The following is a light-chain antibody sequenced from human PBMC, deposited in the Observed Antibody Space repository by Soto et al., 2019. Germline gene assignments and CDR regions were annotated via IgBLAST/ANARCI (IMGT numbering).Light chain of an antibody. J-gene: IGKJ1*01. CDR2: DAS. CDR1: QTISSW. Sequence: GDRVTITCRASQTISSWLAWYQQKPGKAPKLLIYDASSLESGVPSRFSGSGSGTEFTLTISSLQPDDFATYYCQQYNSYSPTFGQGTTGDIK. V-gene: IGKV1-5*01. CDR3: QQYNSYSPT.